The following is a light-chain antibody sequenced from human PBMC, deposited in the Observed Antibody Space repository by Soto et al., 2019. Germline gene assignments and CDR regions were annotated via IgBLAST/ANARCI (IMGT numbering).Light chain of an antibody. CDR3: QLILSFPIT. Sequence: DIQMTQSPSSVSASVGDRVTITCRASQGISNWLAWYRQKPGKAPDLLISSASSLQSGVPSRFSGSGYGKDSNLNISSLQTEDFAIYYCQLILSFPITSGQGTRLEI. CDR1: QGISNW. CDR2: SAS. J-gene: IGKJ5*01. V-gene: IGKV1D-12*01.